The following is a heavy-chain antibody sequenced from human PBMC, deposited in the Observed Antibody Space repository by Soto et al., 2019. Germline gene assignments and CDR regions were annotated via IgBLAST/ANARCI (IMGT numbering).Heavy chain of an antibody. Sequence: QMQLVQSGPEVKKPGTSVKVSCKASGFTFTSSAMQWVRQARGQRLEWIGWIVVGSGNTNYAQKFQERVTITRDMSTSTAYMELSSLRSEDTAVYYCAADLYIAVAGMEVWYMDVWGKGTTVTVSS. CDR1: GFTFTSSA. V-gene: IGHV1-58*02. CDR3: AADLYIAVAGMEVWYMDV. CDR2: IVVGSGNT. J-gene: IGHJ6*03. D-gene: IGHD6-19*01.